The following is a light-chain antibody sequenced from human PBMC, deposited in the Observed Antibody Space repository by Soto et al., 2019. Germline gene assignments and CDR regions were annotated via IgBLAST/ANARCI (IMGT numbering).Light chain of an antibody. Sequence: QSALTQPASVSGSPEQSITISCTGTSSDVGAYNLVSWYQQHPGKAPRLLIYEGSKRPSGISHRFSGSKSDNKASLTISGLRADDEAHYHCGSYAGSRTCVFGGGTQLTVL. J-gene: IGLJ7*01. CDR3: GSYAGSRTCV. CDR1: SSDVGAYNL. V-gene: IGLV2-23*01. CDR2: EGS.